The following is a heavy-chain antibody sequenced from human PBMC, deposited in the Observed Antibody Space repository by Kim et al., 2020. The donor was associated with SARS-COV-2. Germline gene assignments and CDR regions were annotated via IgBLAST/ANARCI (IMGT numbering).Heavy chain of an antibody. J-gene: IGHJ4*02. Sequence: PSRKSRLTISLDTSKNQFSLKLSSVTAADTAVYYCARYRYDSSGYYPVFDYWGQGTLVTVSS. D-gene: IGHD3-22*01. V-gene: IGHV4-4*09. CDR3: ARYRYDSSGYYPVFDY.